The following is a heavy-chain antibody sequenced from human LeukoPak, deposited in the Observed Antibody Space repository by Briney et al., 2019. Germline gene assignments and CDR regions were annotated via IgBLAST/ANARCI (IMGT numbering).Heavy chain of an antibody. CDR2: IKQDGSEK. V-gene: IGHV3-7*01. D-gene: IGHD3-22*01. CDR3: ARASTGYYDSSGYHKDAFDI. Sequence: GGSLRLSCAASGFTFSSYWMSWVRQAPGKGLEWVANIKQDGSEKYYVDSVKGRFTISRDNAKNTLYLQMNSLRAEDTAVYYCARASTGYYDSSGYHKDAFDIWGQGPMVTVSS. J-gene: IGHJ3*02. CDR1: GFTFSSYW.